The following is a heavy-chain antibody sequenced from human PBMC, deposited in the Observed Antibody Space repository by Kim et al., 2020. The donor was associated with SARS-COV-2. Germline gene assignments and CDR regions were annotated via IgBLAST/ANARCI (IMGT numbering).Heavy chain of an antibody. Sequence: GGSLRLSCAASGFTVSSNYMSWVRQAPGKGLEWVSVIYSGGSTYYADSVKGRFTISRDNSKNTLYLQMNSLRAEDTAVYYCARGTKKGSGSYYNYYYYYGMDVWGQGTTVTVSS. CDR3: ARGTKKGSGSYYNYYYYYGMDV. D-gene: IGHD3-10*01. CDR2: IYSGGST. V-gene: IGHV3-66*01. J-gene: IGHJ6*02. CDR1: GFTVSSNY.